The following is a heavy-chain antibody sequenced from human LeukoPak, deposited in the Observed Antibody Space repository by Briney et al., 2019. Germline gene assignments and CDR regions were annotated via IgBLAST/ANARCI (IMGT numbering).Heavy chain of an antibody. J-gene: IGHJ5*02. CDR1: GFPFTSHW. V-gene: IGHV3-7*03. CDR2: INSDGSEK. D-gene: IGHD6-13*01. CDR3: ARDRGIAAAGNWFDP. Sequence: GGSLRLSCAASGFPFTSHWLSWFRQSPGRGLEWVAHINSDGSEKNYVDSVKGRFTISRDNAKNSLYLQMNSLRAEDTAVYYCARDRGIAAAGNWFDPWGQGTLVTVSS.